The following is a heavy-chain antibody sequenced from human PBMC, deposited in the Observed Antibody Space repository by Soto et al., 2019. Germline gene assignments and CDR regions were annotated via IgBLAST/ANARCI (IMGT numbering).Heavy chain of an antibody. CDR1: GNTFTSSY. CDR3: ARGQYYFDS. V-gene: IGHV1-46*01. J-gene: IGHJ4*02. CDR2: INPSGGST. Sequence: ASVKVSCKASGNTFTSSYIHWVRQAPGQGLEWMGIINPSGGSTNYAQKFQGRDIMTRDTSTSTVYMDLSSLRSEDTAVYYCARGQYYFDSWGQGTLVTVSS.